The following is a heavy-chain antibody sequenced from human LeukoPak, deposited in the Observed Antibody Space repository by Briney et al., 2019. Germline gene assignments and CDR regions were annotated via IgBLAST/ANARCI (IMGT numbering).Heavy chain of an antibody. CDR2: ISSSSSTI. V-gene: IGHV3-48*01. CDR3: ASLVIAAAGTDDY. J-gene: IGHJ4*02. CDR1: GFTFSSYS. D-gene: IGHD6-13*01. Sequence: GGSLRLSCAASGFTFSSYSMNWVRQAPGKGLEWVSYISSSSSTIYYADSVKGRFTISRDNAKNSLYLQMNSLRAEDTAVYYCASLVIAAAGTDDYWGQGTLVTVSS.